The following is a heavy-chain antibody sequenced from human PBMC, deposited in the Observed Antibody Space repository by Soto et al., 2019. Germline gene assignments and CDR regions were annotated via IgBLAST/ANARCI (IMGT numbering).Heavy chain of an antibody. V-gene: IGHV1-69*13. CDR1: GGTFSSYA. CDR2: IIPIFGTA. Sequence: ASVKVSCKASGGTFSSYAISWVRQAPGQGLEWMGGIIPIFGTANYAQKFQGRVTITADESTSTAYMELSSLRSEDTAVYYCARGKVTSGVAYYYYGMDVWGQGTTVTVSS. CDR3: ARGKVTSGVAYYYYGMDV. D-gene: IGHD2-21*02. J-gene: IGHJ6*02.